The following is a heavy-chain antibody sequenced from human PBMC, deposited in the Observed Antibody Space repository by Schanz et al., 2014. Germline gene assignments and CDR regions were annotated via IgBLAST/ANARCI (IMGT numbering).Heavy chain of an antibody. CDR1: GLNFDYYG. Sequence: VQLVESGGGVVQPGRSLRLSCATSGLNFDYYGMNWVRQAPGKGLEWVSALTGSGTTTYYADSVKGRFTISRDNSRKTLYLQMNSLRADDTAVYYCARSTYYDILTGQTHTRVDVRYFDLWGRGTLVTVSS. CDR3: ARSTYYDILTGQTHTRVDVRYFDL. J-gene: IGHJ2*01. CDR2: LTGSGTTT. V-gene: IGHV3-23*04. D-gene: IGHD3-9*01.